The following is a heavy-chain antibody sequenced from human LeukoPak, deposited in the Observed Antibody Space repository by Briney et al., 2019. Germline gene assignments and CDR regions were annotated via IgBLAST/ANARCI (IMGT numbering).Heavy chain of an antibody. CDR1: GGSISSYY. CDR3: ARARDGYNPDGFDI. Sequence: PSETLSLTCTVSGGSISSYYWSWIRQPPGKGLEWIGKINDSGRTNYNPSLKSRVTISVDTSKNQFSLKLSSVTAADTAVYYCARARDGYNPDGFDIWGQGTMVTVSS. CDR2: INDSGRT. D-gene: IGHD5-24*01. V-gene: IGHV4-34*01. J-gene: IGHJ3*02.